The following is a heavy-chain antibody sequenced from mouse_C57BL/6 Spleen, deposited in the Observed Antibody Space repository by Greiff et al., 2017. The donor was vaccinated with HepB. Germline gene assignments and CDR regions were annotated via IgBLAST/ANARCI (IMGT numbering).Heavy chain of an antibody. Sequence: VKLQESGAELARPGASVKLSCKASGYTFTSYGISWVKQRTGQGLEWIGEIYPRSGNTYYNEKFKGKATLTADKSSSTAYMELRSLTSEDSAVYFCAREEGYYYGSSYPFDYWGQGTTLTVSS. CDR3: AREEGYYYGSSYPFDY. D-gene: IGHD1-1*01. CDR2: IYPRSGNT. J-gene: IGHJ2*01. V-gene: IGHV1-81*01. CDR1: GYTFTSYG.